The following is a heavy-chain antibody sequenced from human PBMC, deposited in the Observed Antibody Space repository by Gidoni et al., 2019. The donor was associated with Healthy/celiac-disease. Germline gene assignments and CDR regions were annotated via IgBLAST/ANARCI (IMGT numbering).Heavy chain of an antibody. Sequence: EVQLVESGGGLVQPGGSLRLSCAASGFTFRSHRLHLVPQAPGKGLDWVSYISSSSSSINYADSVKGRFTISRDNAKNSLYLQMNSLRDEDTAVYYCARDYDFWSGYSMGPYYYYGMDVWGQGTTVTVSS. CDR2: ISSSSSSI. CDR3: ARDYDFWSGYSMGPYYYYGMDV. V-gene: IGHV3-48*02. CDR1: GFTFRSHR. J-gene: IGHJ6*02. D-gene: IGHD3-3*01.